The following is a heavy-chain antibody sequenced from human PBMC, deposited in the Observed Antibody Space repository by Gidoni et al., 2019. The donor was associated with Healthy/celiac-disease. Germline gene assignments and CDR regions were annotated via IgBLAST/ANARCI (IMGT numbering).Heavy chain of an antibody. Sequence: QVQLVESGGRGVQHGRSLRLSCAASGFTFSSYSMHWVRQAPGKGLEWGAVISYDGSNKYYADSVKGRFTISRDHSKNTLFLQMNSLRAEDTAVYYCAKEGGSGCYFLYYYYGMDVWGQGTTVTVSS. D-gene: IGHD1-26*01. J-gene: IGHJ6*02. CDR1: GFTFSSYS. V-gene: IGHV3-30*18. CDR2: ISYDGSNK. CDR3: AKEGGSGCYFLYYYYGMDV.